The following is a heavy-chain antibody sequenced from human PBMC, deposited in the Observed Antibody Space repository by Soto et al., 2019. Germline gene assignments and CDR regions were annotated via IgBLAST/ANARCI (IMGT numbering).Heavy chain of an antibody. V-gene: IGHV4-34*01. D-gene: IGHD4-17*01. J-gene: IGHJ4*02. CDR1: GGTFSGSY. Sequence: TSETLSLTCAVYGGTFSGSYWNWIRQPPGKGLEWIGEINQSGSTNYNPSLKSRVTISVDTSKNQFSLKLSSVTAADTAVYYCARIATIDYGDYVNLDYWGQGTLVTVSS. CDR2: INQSGST. CDR3: ARIATIDYGDYVNLDY.